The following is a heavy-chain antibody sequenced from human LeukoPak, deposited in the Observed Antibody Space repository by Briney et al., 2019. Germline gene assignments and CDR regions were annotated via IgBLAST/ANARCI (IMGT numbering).Heavy chain of an antibody. V-gene: IGHV4-4*07. D-gene: IGHD2-15*01. CDR2: IYTSGNT. CDR3: AMLTGGSEYYFDY. J-gene: IGHJ4*02. Sequence: SETLSLTCTVSGGSISSYYWSWIRQPAGKGLEWIGRIYTSGNTNYNPSLKSRVTMSVDTSKNQFSLKLSSVTAADTAVHYCAMLTGGSEYYFDYWGQGTLVTVSS. CDR1: GGSISSYY.